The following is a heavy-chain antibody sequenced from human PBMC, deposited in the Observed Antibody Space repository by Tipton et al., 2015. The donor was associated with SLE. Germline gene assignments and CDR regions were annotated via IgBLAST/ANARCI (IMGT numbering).Heavy chain of an antibody. CDR2: INHSGST. CDR1: GGSFSDYY. CDR3: ARGRYFDSTGFIRSDHWFFGMDV. V-gene: IGHV4-34*01. J-gene: IGHJ6*02. Sequence: TLSLTCAVYGGSFSDYYWSWIRQPPGKGLEWIGEINHSGSTNDNPSLKSRVSISIDTSSNQFSLSLRSVTAADTAVYYCARGRYFDSTGFIRSDHWFFGMDVWGQGTTVIVSS. D-gene: IGHD3-22*01.